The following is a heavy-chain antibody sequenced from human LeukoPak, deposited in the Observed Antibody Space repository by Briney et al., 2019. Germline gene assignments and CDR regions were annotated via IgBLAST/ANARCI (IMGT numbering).Heavy chain of an antibody. Sequence: SETLSLTCTVSGGSISSHYWSWIRQPPGKGLEWIGYIYYSGSTNYNPSLKSRVTISVDTSKNQFFLKLSYVTAADTAVYYCARAGGRYCSSTSCYPNWFDPWGQGTLVTVSS. CDR1: GGSISSHY. D-gene: IGHD2-2*01. CDR2: IYYSGST. V-gene: IGHV4-59*11. J-gene: IGHJ5*02. CDR3: ARAGGRYCSSTSCYPNWFDP.